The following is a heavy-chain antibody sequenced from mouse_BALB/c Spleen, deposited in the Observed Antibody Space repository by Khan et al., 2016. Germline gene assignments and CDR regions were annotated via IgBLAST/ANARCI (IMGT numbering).Heavy chain of an antibody. D-gene: IGHD2-4*01. V-gene: IGHV3-6*02. CDR3: ARAGDMITWFAY. CDR1: GYSITSGFY. Sequence: EVQLVESGPGLVKPSQSLSLTCSVTGYSITSGFYWTWIRQFPRNQLEWMGYISYGGTSEYNPSLKNQISITRDTSKNHFFLKLNSVTTEDTATYYGARAGDMITWFAYWGQGTLVTVST. J-gene: IGHJ3*01. CDR2: ISYGGTS.